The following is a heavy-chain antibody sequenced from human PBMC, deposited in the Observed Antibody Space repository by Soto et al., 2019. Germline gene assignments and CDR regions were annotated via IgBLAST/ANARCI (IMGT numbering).Heavy chain of an antibody. V-gene: IGHV4-34*01. CDR2: INHSGST. CDR1: GGSFSGFY. J-gene: IGHJ4*02. D-gene: IGHD6-19*01. Sequence: SETLSLTCAVYGGSFSGFYWSWIRQPPGKGLEWIGEINHSGSTNYNPSLKSRVTISVDTSKNQFSLKLSSVTAADTAVYYCAGVAGTPTFDYWGQGTLVTVSS. CDR3: AGVAGTPTFDY.